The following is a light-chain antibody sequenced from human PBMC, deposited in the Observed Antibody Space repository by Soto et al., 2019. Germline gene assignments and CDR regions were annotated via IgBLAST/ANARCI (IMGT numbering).Light chain of an antibody. CDR3: QQYNSYPWT. CDR2: DAS. CDR1: QNINNW. J-gene: IGKJ1*01. V-gene: IGKV1-5*01. Sequence: IHMTHSPSTLSASILYRVTITFLASQNINNWIAWYQQKPGKAPKFLIYDASTLESGVPSRFSGSGFGTEFSLTISSLQPEDFATYYCQQYNSYPWTFGQGTKVDIK.